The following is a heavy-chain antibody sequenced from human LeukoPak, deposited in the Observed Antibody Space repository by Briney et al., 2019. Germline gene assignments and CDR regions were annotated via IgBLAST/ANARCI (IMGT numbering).Heavy chain of an antibody. CDR3: ARDVDSSDAFDI. Sequence: SETLSLTCTVSGGSISSYYWSWVRQPPGKGLEWSGYIYYSGSTNNNPSLKSRVTISVATSKNQFSLKLTSVTAADTAVYYCARDVDSSDAFDIWGQGTMVTVSS. J-gene: IGHJ3*02. V-gene: IGHV4-59*01. CDR1: GGSISSYY. CDR2: IYYSGST. D-gene: IGHD3-22*01.